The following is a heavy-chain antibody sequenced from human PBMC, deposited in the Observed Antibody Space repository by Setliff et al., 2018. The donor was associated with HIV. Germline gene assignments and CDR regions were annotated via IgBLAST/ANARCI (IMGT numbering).Heavy chain of an antibody. CDR1: GYSISSRYY. CDR2: IYHSGST. CDR3: ARRTTYVDTAMYDY. V-gene: IGHV4-38-2*02. J-gene: IGHJ4*02. D-gene: IGHD5-18*01. Sequence: SETLSLTCTVSGYSISSRYYWGWIRQSPGKGLEWIGSIYHSGSTYYNPSLKSRVTISVDTSKNQFSLKLSSVTAADTAVYYCARRTTYVDTAMYDYWGQGTLVTVSS.